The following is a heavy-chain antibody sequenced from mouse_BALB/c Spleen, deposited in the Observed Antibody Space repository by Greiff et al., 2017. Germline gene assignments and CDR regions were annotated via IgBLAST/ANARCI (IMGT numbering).Heavy chain of an antibody. CDR2: ISSGGSYT. Sequence: EVMLVESGGGLVKPGGSLKLSCAASGFTFSSYAMSWVRQSPEKRLEWVAEISSGGSYTYYPDTVTGRFTISRDNAKNTLYLEMSSLRSEDTAMYYCARRGTTVVAHFDYWGQGTTLTVSS. CDR3: ARRGTTVVAHFDY. V-gene: IGHV5-9-4*01. CDR1: GFTFSSYA. J-gene: IGHJ2*01. D-gene: IGHD1-1*01.